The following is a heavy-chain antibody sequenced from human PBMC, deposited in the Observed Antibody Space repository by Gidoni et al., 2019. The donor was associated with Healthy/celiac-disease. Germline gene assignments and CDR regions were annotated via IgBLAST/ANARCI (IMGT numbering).Heavy chain of an antibody. J-gene: IGHJ4*02. D-gene: IGHD4-17*01. V-gene: IGHV4-61*02. CDR3: ARDGPANRDYGDYFDY. Sequence: QVQLQESGPGLVKPSQTLSLTCTVPGGSISSGSYYWSWIRQPAGKGLEWIGRIYTSGSTNYNPSLKSRVTISVDTSKNQFSLKLSSVTAADTAVYYCARDGPANRDYGDYFDYWGQGTLVTVSS. CDR2: IYTSGST. CDR1: GGSISSGSYY.